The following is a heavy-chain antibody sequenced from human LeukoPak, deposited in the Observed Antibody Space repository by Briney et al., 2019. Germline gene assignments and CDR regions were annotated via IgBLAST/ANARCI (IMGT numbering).Heavy chain of an antibody. CDR3: ARGHYGSADRFDY. CDR1: GFTFSSYE. Sequence: GSLRLSCAASGFTFSSYEMNWVRQPPGKGLEWIGEINHSGSTNYNPSLKSRVTISVDTSKNQFSLKLSSVTAADTAVYYCARGHYGSADRFDYWGQGTLVTVSS. D-gene: IGHD2-15*01. V-gene: IGHV4-34*01. CDR2: INHSGST. J-gene: IGHJ4*02.